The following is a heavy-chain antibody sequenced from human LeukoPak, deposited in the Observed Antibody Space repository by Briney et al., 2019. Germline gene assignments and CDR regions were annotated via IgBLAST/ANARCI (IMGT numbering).Heavy chain of an antibody. CDR3: ATRSIYYYYGMDV. D-gene: IGHD3-9*01. V-gene: IGHV4-59*08. CDR1: GGSISSYY. CDR2: IYYSGST. Sequence: PSETLSLTCTVSGGSISSYYWSWIRQPPGKGLEWIGYIYYSGSTNYNPSRKSRVTIPVDTSKNQFSLKLSSVTAADTAVYYCATRSIYYYYGMDVWGQGTTVTVSS. J-gene: IGHJ6*02.